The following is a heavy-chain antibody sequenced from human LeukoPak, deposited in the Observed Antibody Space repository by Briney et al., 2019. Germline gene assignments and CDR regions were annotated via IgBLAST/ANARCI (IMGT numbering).Heavy chain of an antibody. CDR3: ARQPAADAFDI. D-gene: IGHD2-2*01. CDR2: IYHSGST. CDR1: GGSISSSSYY. V-gene: IGHV4-30-2*01. J-gene: IGHJ3*02. Sequence: PSETLSLTCTVSGGSISSSSYYWGWIRQPPGKGLEWIGYIYHSGSTYYNPSLKSRVTISVDRSKNQFSLKLSSVTAADTAVYYCARQPAADAFDIWGQGTMVTVSS.